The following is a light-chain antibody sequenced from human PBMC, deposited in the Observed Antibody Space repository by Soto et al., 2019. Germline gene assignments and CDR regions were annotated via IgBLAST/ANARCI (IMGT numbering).Light chain of an antibody. CDR2: EVN. Sequence: QAVRTQPASVSGSPGQSIASSCTGTSSNVGSYKLVSWYQQHPGKAPKLMIFEVNKRPSGVSNRFSGSKSGNTASLTISGLKVEDEADYYCCSSGGSPTYVFGTGTKVTVL. J-gene: IGLJ1*01. V-gene: IGLV2-23*02. CDR1: SSNVGSYKL. CDR3: CSSGGSPTYV.